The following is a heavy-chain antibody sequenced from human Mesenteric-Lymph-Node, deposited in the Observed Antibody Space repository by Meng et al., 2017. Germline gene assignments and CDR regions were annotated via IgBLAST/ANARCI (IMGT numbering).Heavy chain of an antibody. J-gene: IGHJ4*02. CDR3: ARVYYYGSGFFDY. V-gene: IGHV3-7*04. CDR2: IKEDGTEK. Sequence: GGSLRLSCAASGFTFSSYWMSWVRQAPGKGLEWVANIKEDGTEKYYVDSVKGRFTISRDNAKNSLYLQMNSLRAEDTAMYYCARVYYYGSGFFDYWGQGTLVTVSS. CDR1: GFTFSSYW. D-gene: IGHD3-10*01.